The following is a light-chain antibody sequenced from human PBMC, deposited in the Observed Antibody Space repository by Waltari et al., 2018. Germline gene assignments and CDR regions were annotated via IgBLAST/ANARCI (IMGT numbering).Light chain of an antibody. V-gene: IGLV3-19*01. J-gene: IGLJ1*01. Sequence: SSELTQDPAVSVALGQTVTITCQGDSLRNYYANWYQQKPGQAPVLVIYDENRRPSGIPHRFSGSRSGNTASLTINGAQAEDEADYYCNSRETKDKYIFVFGTGTKVTIL. CDR3: NSRETKDKYIFV. CDR2: DEN. CDR1: SLRNYY.